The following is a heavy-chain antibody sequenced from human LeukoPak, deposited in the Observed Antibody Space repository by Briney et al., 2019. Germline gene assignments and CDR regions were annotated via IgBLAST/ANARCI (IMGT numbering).Heavy chain of an antibody. J-gene: IGHJ4*02. Sequence: TGGSLRLSCAASGFTFSSYSMNWVRQAPGKGLEWVSSISSSSYIYYADSVKGRFTISRDNAKNSLYLQMNSLRAEDTAVYYCARDAYDSSGYYYWGQGTLVTVSS. D-gene: IGHD3-22*01. CDR2: ISSSSYI. V-gene: IGHV3-21*01. CDR1: GFTFSSYS. CDR3: ARDAYDSSGYYY.